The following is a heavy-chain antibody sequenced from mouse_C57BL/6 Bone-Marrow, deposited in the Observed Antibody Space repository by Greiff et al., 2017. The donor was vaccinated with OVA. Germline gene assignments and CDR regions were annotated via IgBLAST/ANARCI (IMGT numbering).Heavy chain of an antibody. J-gene: IGHJ1*03. CDR2: IYPRSGNT. CDR3: AREGFHWYFDV. CDR1: GYTFTSYG. V-gene: IGHV1-81*01. Sequence: VHLVESGAELARPGASVKLSCKASGYTFTSYGISWVKQRTGQGLEWIGEIYPRSGNTYYNEKFKGKATLTADKSSSTAYMELRSLTSEDAAGYVCAREGFHWYFDVWGTGTTVTVSS.